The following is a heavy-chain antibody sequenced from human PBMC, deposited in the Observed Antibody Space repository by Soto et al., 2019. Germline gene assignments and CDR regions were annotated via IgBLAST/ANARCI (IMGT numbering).Heavy chain of an antibody. CDR2: INPSCGST. CDR1: GYTFTSYY. CDR3: ARLPEAGTTRGYYYYGMDV. D-gene: IGHD1-7*01. J-gene: IGHJ6*02. Sequence: ASVKVSCKASGYTFTSYYMHWVRQAPGQGLEWMGIINPSCGSTSYAQKFQGRVTMTRDTSTSTVYMELSSLRSEDTAVYYCARLPEAGTTRGYYYYGMDVWGQGTTVTVSS. V-gene: IGHV1-46*01.